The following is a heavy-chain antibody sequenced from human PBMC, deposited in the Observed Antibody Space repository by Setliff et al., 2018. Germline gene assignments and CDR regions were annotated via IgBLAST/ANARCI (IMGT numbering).Heavy chain of an antibody. D-gene: IGHD3-16*01. CDR1: GGSISGYY. CDR3: VRGGSSVWAWYFDL. J-gene: IGHJ2*01. Sequence: SETLSLTCSVSGGSISGYYWNWLRQTPGKGLEWVGHIYYNGDTKYNPSPQSRVTMSVDTSKNQFSLKLTSVTAADTAVYYCVRGGSSVWAWYFDLWGRGTLVTVSS. CDR2: IYYNGDT. V-gene: IGHV4-59*01.